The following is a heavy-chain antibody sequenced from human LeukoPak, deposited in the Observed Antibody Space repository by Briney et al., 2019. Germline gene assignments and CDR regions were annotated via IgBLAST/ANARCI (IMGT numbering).Heavy chain of an antibody. D-gene: IGHD3-22*01. CDR1: GGSISSGDYY. CDR3: ARVSSTYYYDSSGYYFDY. Sequence: PSQTLSLTCTVSGGSISSGDYYWSWIRQPPGKGLEWIGYIYYSGSTNYNPSLKSRVTISVDTSKNQFSLKLSSVTAADTAVYYCARVSSTYYYDSSGYYFDYWGQGTLVTVSS. V-gene: IGHV4-61*08. CDR2: IYYSGST. J-gene: IGHJ4*02.